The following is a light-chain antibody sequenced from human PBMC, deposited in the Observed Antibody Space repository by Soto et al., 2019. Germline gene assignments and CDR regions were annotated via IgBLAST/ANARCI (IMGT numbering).Light chain of an antibody. CDR2: GAS. J-gene: IGKJ1*01. CDR3: QQYNKWPRT. Sequence: EIVLTQSPATMSVSPGERATLSCRASQSVSTNLAWYQQKPGQPPRLLIYGASSRATGIPARFSGSGSGTEFTLTMSSLQSEDFAVYYCQQYNKWPRTFGQGTKV. CDR1: QSVSTN. V-gene: IGKV3-15*01.